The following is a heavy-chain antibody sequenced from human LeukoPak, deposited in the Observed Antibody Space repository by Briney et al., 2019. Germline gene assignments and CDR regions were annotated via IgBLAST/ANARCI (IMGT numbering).Heavy chain of an antibody. D-gene: IGHD2-8*01. CDR2: IIPIFGTA. CDR1: GGTFSSYA. V-gene: IGHV1-69*05. J-gene: IGHJ6*03. Sequence: SVKVSCKASGGTFSSYAISWVRQAPEQGLEWMGGIIPIFGTANYAQKFQGRVTITTDESTSTAYMELSSLRSEDTAVYYCARDNGGGGPYYYYMDVWGKGTTVTVSS. CDR3: ARDNGGGGPYYYYMDV.